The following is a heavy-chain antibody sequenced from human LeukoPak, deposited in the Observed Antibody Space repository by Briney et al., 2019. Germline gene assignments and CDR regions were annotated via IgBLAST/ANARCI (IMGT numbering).Heavy chain of an antibody. D-gene: IGHD3-10*01. CDR1: GFTFSSYW. V-gene: IGHV3-23*01. CDR3: ARPMVRGVNSDY. CDR2: ISGSGGST. J-gene: IGHJ4*02. Sequence: PGGSLRLSCAASGFTFSSYWMSWVRQAPGKGLEWVSAISGSGGSTYYADSVKGRFTISRDNSKNTLYLQMNSLRAEDTAVYYCARPMVRGVNSDYWGQGTLVTVSS.